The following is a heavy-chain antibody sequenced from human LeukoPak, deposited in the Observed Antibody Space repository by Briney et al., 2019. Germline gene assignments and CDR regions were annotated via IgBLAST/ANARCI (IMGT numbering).Heavy chain of an antibody. J-gene: IGHJ4*02. CDR3: ARTLSGYDSDFDC. Sequence: GGSLRLSCTASGFTFSNYEMNWVRQAPGKGLEWVAYISSSTGTFIYYADSVKGRFTISRDNAKNSLYLQMSSLRAEDTALYCCARTLSGYDSDFDCWGRGALVTVSS. V-gene: IGHV3-48*03. CDR2: ISSSTGTFI. CDR1: GFTFSNYE. D-gene: IGHD5-12*01.